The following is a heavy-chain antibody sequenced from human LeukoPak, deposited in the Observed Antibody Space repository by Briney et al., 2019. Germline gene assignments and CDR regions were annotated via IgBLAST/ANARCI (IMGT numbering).Heavy chain of an antibody. CDR2: IYSSGST. CDR1: GGSISSGNYY. Sequence: PSETLSLTCTVSGGSISSGNYYWRWIRQPAGKGLEWIGHIYSSGSTNYNPSLKSRVTISLHTSKNQFSVWLSSVTAADTAVYYCARLSVGPFYYDSSGYPIPDYWGQGTLVTVSS. CDR3: ARLSVGPFYYDSSGYPIPDY. J-gene: IGHJ4*02. D-gene: IGHD3-22*01. V-gene: IGHV4-61*09.